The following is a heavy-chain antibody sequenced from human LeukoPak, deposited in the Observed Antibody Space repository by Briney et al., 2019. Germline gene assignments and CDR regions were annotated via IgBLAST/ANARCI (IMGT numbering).Heavy chain of an antibody. J-gene: IGHJ4*02. CDR1: GGSISSGTYY. CDR2: INHSGST. V-gene: IGHV4-39*07. Sequence: SETLSLTCTVSGGSISSGTYYWSWIRQPPGKGLEWIGEINHSGSTNYNPSLKSRVTISVDTSKNQFSLKLSSVTAADTAVYYCARGRRRGSYYSWGQGTLVTVSS. D-gene: IGHD1-26*01. CDR3: ARGRRRGSYYS.